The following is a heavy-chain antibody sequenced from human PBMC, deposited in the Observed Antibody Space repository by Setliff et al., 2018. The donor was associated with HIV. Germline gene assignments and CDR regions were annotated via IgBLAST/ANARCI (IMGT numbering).Heavy chain of an antibody. Sequence: ASVKVSCKASGFIFTDYQIHWVRQAPGQGLEWMGRFNPNSGVTNSPQKFQGGVTMTRDTSINTAYMELSRLTSDDTAFYYCAREPTGDFWSGYSSRGLDYWGQGTLVTVSS. D-gene: IGHD3-3*01. V-gene: IGHV1-2*06. CDR2: FNPNSGVT. J-gene: IGHJ4*02. CDR3: AREPTGDFWSGYSSRGLDY. CDR1: GFIFTDYQ.